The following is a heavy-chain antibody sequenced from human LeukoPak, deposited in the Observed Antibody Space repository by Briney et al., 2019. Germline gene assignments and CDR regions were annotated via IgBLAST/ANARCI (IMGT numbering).Heavy chain of an antibody. CDR1: GGSISSYY. Sequence: SETLSLTCTVSGGSISSYYWSWIRQPPGRGLEWIGYIFYNGSTNYNPSLKSRVTISVDTAKNHVSLSLSSVTAADTAVYYCARQSVDFWADYAKNWFDPWGQGTLVTVSS. CDR3: ARQSVDFWADYAKNWFDP. J-gene: IGHJ5*02. V-gene: IGHV4-59*01. CDR2: IFYNGST. D-gene: IGHD3/OR15-3a*01.